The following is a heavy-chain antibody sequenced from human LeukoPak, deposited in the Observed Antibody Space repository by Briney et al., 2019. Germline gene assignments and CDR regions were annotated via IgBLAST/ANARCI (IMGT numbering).Heavy chain of an antibody. CDR2: ISSSSSYI. J-gene: IGHJ4*02. CDR1: GFTFSSYS. Sequence: GGPLRLSCAASGFTFSSYSMNWVRQAPGKGLEWVSSISSSSSYIYYADSVKGRFTISRDNAKNSLYLQMNSLRAEDTAVYYCATYYGGNPRGWGQGTLVTVSS. V-gene: IGHV3-21*01. CDR3: ATYYGGNPRG. D-gene: IGHD4-23*01.